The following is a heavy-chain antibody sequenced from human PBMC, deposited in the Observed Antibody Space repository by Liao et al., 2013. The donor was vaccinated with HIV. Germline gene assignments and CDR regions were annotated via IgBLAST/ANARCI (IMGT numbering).Heavy chain of an antibody. CDR3: VRVGGFTYGYEIDY. J-gene: IGHJ4*02. Sequence: QLQLRATGPGLAKPSETLSLTCSVSGNPISGSSFYWGWVRQPPGKGLQWIGSIYYRGTTNYNPSLRNRVTVSVDTSKNQFSLKLRSVTAADTAKYFCVRVGGFTYGYEIDYWGQGSLVSVSS. CDR1: GNPISGSSFY. CDR2: IYYRGTT. V-gene: IGHV4-39*07. D-gene: IGHD5-18*01.